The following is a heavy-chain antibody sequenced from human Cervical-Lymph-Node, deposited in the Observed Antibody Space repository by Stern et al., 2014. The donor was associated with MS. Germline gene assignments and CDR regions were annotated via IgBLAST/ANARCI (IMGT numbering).Heavy chain of an antibody. V-gene: IGHV4-31*03. CDR3: AVRPMIYNWYFDL. CDR1: GDSISSGGSY. CDR2: INHRGDP. J-gene: IGHJ2*01. Sequence: VQLEESGPGLVKPLQTLSLTCTVSGDSISSGGSYWTWIRQVPGKGLEWIGYINHRGDPYYNPSLGSRVTISTDSSKNQFSLKLTSVTAADTAVYFCAVRPMIYNWYFDLWGRGTLVTVSS. D-gene: IGHD3-22*01.